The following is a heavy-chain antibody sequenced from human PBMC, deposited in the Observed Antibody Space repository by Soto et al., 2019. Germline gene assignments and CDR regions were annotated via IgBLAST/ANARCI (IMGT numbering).Heavy chain of an antibody. J-gene: IGHJ3*02. CDR3: ARDRMITLGGVILDASDI. V-gene: IGHV1-18*04. CDR1: GYTFTSYG. Sequence: QVQLVQSGAEVKKPGASVKVSCKASGYTFTSYGISWVRQAPGQGLEWMGWISAYNGNTNYAQNLQGRVTMTTDTSTRTAYMELRSLRSDDTAVYYCARDRMITLGGVILDASDIWGQGTMVTVSS. D-gene: IGHD3-16*02. CDR2: ISAYNGNT.